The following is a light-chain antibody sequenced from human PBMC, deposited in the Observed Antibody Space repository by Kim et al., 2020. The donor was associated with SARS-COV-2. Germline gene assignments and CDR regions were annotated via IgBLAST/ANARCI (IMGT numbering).Light chain of an antibody. CDR1: QGINNS. CDR3: QQYYSTPRKT. V-gene: IGKV1-NL1*01. CDR2: AAS. Sequence: ASIEDRVTITCRASQGINNSLAWYQQKPGKAPKLLLYAASRLESGVPSRFSGSGSGTDYTLTISSLQPEDFATYYCQQYYSTPRKTFGQGTKVEIK. J-gene: IGKJ1*01.